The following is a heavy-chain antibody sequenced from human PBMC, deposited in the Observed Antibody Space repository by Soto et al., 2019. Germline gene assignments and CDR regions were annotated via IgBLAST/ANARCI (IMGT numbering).Heavy chain of an antibody. J-gene: IGHJ4*02. CDR3: ARLRYYYDSSGYYHY. Sequence: KPSETLSLTCAVYGWSFSGYYWSWIRQPPGKGLEWIGEINHSGSTNYNPSLKSRVTISVDTSKNQFSLKLSSVTAADTAVYYCARLRYYYDSSGYYHYWGQGTLVTVSS. CDR1: GWSFSGYY. V-gene: IGHV4-34*01. CDR2: INHSGST. D-gene: IGHD3-22*01.